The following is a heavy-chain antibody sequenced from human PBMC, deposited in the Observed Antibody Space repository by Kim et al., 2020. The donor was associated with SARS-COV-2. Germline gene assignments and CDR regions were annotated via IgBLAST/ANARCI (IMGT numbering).Heavy chain of an antibody. J-gene: IGHJ4*02. CDR3: ARDGSWLRPTPLYVRFDY. D-gene: IGHD5-12*01. CDR2: ISSSSSYI. Sequence: GGSLRLSCAASGFTFSSYSMNWVRQAPGKGLEWVSSISSSSSYIYYADSVKGRFTISRDNAKNSLYLQMNSLRAEDTAVYYCARDGSWLRPTPLYVRFDYWGQGTLVTVSS. V-gene: IGHV3-21*01. CDR1: GFTFSSYS.